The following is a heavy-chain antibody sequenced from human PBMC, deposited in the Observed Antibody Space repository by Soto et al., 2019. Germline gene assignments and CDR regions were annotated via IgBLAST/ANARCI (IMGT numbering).Heavy chain of an antibody. V-gene: IGHV3-33*01. CDR1: GFTFSSYG. Sequence: QVQLVESGGGVVQPGRSLRLSCAASGFTFSSYGMHWVRQAPGKGLEWVAVIWYDGSNKYYADSVKGRFTISRDNSKNTLYLQMNSLRAEDTAVYYCAREWGGYSYGYIEDYYYYGMDVWGQGTTVTVSS. J-gene: IGHJ6*02. CDR2: IWYDGSNK. CDR3: AREWGGYSYGYIEDYYYYGMDV. D-gene: IGHD5-18*01.